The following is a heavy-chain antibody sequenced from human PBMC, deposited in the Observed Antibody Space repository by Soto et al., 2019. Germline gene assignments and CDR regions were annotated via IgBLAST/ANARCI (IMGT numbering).Heavy chain of an antibody. CDR3: AASCVACGGFNYYGMDV. D-gene: IGHD2-21*01. Sequence: QVQLQESGPGLVKPSQTLSLTCTVSGGSISSGGYYWYWIRQHPGKGLEWIGYIYYSGTTYYNPSLNSRVTISGDPSKNQFSLKLSSVTAADTAVYYCAASCVACGGFNYYGMDVWGQGTTVTVSS. J-gene: IGHJ6*02. CDR1: GGSISSGGYY. V-gene: IGHV4-31*03. CDR2: IYYSGTT.